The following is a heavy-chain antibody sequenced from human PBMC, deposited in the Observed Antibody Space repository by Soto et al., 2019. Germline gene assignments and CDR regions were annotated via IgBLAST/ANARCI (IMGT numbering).Heavy chain of an antibody. Sequence: GGSLRLSCAASGFTFSSYAMSWVRQAPGKGREWVSAISGSGGSTYYADSVKGRFTISRDNSKNTLYLQMNSLRAEDTAVYYCAKSLSAVYYYGMDVWGQGTTVTVSS. CDR2: ISGSGGST. V-gene: IGHV3-23*01. CDR3: AKSLSAVYYYGMDV. CDR1: GFTFSSYA. D-gene: IGHD3-16*02. J-gene: IGHJ6*02.